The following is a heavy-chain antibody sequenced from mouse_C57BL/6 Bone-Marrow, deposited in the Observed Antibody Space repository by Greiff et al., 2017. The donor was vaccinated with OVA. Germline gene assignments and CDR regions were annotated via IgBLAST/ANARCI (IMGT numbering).Heavy chain of an antibody. J-gene: IGHJ4*01. CDR2: ISSGGSFT. CDR3: ARGGYYGSSYGAMDY. D-gene: IGHD1-1*01. V-gene: IGHV5-6*01. CDR1: GFTFRSYG. Sequence: EVKLMESGGDLVKPGGSLKLSCAASGFTFRSYGMSWVRQTQDKRLEWVATISSGGSFTYYPASVKGRFTISRDNAKNTPYLQMSRRKSEDTAMYYCARGGYYGSSYGAMDYWGKGTSVTVSS.